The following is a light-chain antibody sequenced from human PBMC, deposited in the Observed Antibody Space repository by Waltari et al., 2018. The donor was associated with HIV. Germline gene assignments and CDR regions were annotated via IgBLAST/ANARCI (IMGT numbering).Light chain of an antibody. CDR3: QKYNSARFT. CDR1: QGISNY. CDR2: AAS. V-gene: IGKV1-27*01. J-gene: IGKJ3*01. Sequence: DIQMTQSPSSLSASVGARVPITCRASQGISNYLAWYQQKPGKVPKLLIYAASTLQSGVPSRFSGSGSGTDFTLTISSLQPEDVATYYCQKYNSARFTFGPGTTVNIK.